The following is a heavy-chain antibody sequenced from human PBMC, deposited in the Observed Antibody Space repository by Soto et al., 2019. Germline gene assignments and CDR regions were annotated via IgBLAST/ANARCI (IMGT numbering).Heavy chain of an antibody. CDR2: INSDGSST. CDR3: ARVFGSGSYYYYYGMDV. J-gene: IGHJ6*02. Sequence: LRLSCAASGFTFSSYWMHWVRQAPGKGLVWVSRINSDGSSTSYADSVKGRFTISRDNAKNTLYLQMNSLRAEDTAVYYCARVFGSGSYYYYYGMDVWGQGTTVTVSS. V-gene: IGHV3-74*01. CDR1: GFTFSSYW. D-gene: IGHD3-10*01.